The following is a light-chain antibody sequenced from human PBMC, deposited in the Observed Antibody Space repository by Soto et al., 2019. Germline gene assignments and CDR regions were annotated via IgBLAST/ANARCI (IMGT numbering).Light chain of an antibody. V-gene: IGKV3-20*01. J-gene: IGKJ5*01. CDR3: QQYRSSPIT. CDR2: DVS. CDR1: QSVSSSY. Sequence: EIVWTQSPGTLSLSPGERATLSCRASQSVSSSYLAWYQQKAGQAPRLLIYDVSTRATGIPDTFSGSGSGTDFTLTISRLEPEDFAVYYFQQYRSSPITFGQGTRLEIK.